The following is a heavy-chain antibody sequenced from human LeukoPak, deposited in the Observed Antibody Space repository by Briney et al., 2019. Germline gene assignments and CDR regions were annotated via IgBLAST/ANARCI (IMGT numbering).Heavy chain of an antibody. Sequence: GGSLRLSCAASGFTFSSYGMHWVRQAPGKGLEWVAVISYDGGNKYYADSVKGRFSISRDNSKNTLYLQMNSLRAEDTAVYSCAKDRGSSWCASFEYWGQGTLVTVSS. J-gene: IGHJ4*02. D-gene: IGHD6-13*01. CDR1: GFTFSSYG. V-gene: IGHV3-30*18. CDR2: ISYDGGNK. CDR3: AKDRGSSWCASFEY.